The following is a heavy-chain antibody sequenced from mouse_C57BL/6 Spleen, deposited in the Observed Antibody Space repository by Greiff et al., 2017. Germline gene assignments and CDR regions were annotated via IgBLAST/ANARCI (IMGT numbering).Heavy chain of an antibody. CDR1: GYTFTSYW. D-gene: IGHD3-3*01. J-gene: IGHJ2*01. V-gene: IGHV1-59*01. Sequence: VQLQQPGAELVRPGTSVKLSCKASGYTFTSYWMHWVKQRPGQGLEWIGVIDPSDSYTNYNQKFKGKATLTVDTSSSTAYMQLSSLTSEDSAVYYCARRGTYFDYWGQGTTLTVSS. CDR3: ARRGTYFDY. CDR2: IDPSDSYT.